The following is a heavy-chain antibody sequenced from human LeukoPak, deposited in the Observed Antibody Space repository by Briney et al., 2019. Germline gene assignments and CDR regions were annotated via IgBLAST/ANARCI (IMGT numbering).Heavy chain of an antibody. J-gene: IGHJ4*02. CDR1: GFIFSSYG. CDR2: ISGSAGST. V-gene: IGHV3-23*01. D-gene: IGHD3-10*01. Sequence: HPGGTLRLSCAASGFIFSSYGVSWVRQAPGKGLEWVSSISGSAGSTYYADSVKGRFTISRDNSKNTLYLQMNTLRAEDTAVYYCAKDRRDASGRALEGFDYWAREPWSPSPQ. CDR3: AKDRRDASGRALEGFDY.